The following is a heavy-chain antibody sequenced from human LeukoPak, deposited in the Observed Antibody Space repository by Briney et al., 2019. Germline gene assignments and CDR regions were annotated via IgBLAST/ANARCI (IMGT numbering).Heavy chain of an antibody. CDR1: GSLFGNSW. Sequence: PGGSLRLPCADLGSLFGNSWMAWVRQAPGRGLEWLANINQDGSAKTCVDSVKGRFTISRDNAKNSLYLQMNSLRAEDTAMYYCARDSGYNAFDYWGQGTLVTVSS. D-gene: IGHD5-12*01. V-gene: IGHV3-7*05. J-gene: IGHJ4*02. CDR2: INQDGSAK. CDR3: ARDSGYNAFDY.